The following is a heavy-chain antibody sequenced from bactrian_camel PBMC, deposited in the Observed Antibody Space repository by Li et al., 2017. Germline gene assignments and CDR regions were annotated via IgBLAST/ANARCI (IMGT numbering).Heavy chain of an antibody. D-gene: IGHD6*01. Sequence: HVQLVESGGNLVQPGGSLRLSCVASVTSGFAFSHYYMSWVRQAPGKGLEWVASIYSDGTAAYYLDSVKGRFAITSDNAKIMLYLQMNSLKSEDTALYYCAKGYGGSWGYWGQGTQVTVS. CDR3: AKGYGGSWGY. J-gene: IGHJ4*01. CDR2: IYSDGTAA. V-gene: IGHV3-2*01. CDR1: VTSGFAFSHYY.